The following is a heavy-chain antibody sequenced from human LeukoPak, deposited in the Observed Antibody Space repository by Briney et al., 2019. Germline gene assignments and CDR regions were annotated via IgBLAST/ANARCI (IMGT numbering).Heavy chain of an antibody. CDR2: IYPGDSDT. J-gene: IGHJ6*03. Sequence: PGAPLKISCKGSGYRFTSYWIGWVRQMPGKGLERMGIIYPGDSDTSYSPSFQGQVTISADKSISTAYLQWSSLKASDTAMYYCARHLSRSPYCSGGSCYSRVYYYMDVWGKGTTVTVSS. V-gene: IGHV5-51*01. CDR3: ARHLSRSPYCSGGSCYSRVYYYMDV. CDR1: GYRFTSYW. D-gene: IGHD2-15*01.